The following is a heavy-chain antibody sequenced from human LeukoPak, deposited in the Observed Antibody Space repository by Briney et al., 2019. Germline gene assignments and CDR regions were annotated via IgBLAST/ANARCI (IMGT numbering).Heavy chain of an antibody. D-gene: IGHD6-19*01. CDR2: ISSGSSYI. J-gene: IGHJ4*02. CDR3: ARGPDPGQWLVYFGY. CDR1: GFTFSSYS. V-gene: IGHV3-21*01. Sequence: PGGSLRLSCAASGFTFSSYSTNWVRQAPGKGLEWVSSISSGSSYIYYADSVKGRFTISRDNAKNSLYLQMNSLRAEDTAVYYCARGPDPGQWLVYFGYWGQGTLVTVSS.